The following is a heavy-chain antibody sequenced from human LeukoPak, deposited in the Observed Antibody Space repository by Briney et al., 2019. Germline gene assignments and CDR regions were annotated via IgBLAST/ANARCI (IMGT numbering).Heavy chain of an antibody. D-gene: IGHD5-18*01. Sequence: GGSLRLSCAASGFTFSNYAMHWVRQAPGKGLEWMSVISYDGRNKYFADSVKGRFTLSRDNSKNTLYLQMNSLRAEDTAVYYCAKLPDTYYFDYWGQGTLVTVSS. CDR1: GFTFSNYA. CDR3: AKLPDTYYFDY. V-gene: IGHV3-30-3*02. J-gene: IGHJ4*02. CDR2: ISYDGRNK.